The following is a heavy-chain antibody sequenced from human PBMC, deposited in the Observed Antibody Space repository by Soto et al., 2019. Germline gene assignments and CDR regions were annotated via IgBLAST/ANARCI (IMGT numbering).Heavy chain of an antibody. CDR3: ARDSDGCYDY. CDR2: ISYDGSNK. V-gene: IGHV3-30*03. Sequence: QVQLVESGGGVVQPGRSLRLSCAASGFTFSSYGMHWVRQAPGKGLEWVAVISYDGSNKYYADSVKGRFTISRDNSKNTLYLQMNSLRAEDTAVYYCARDSDGCYDYWGQGTLVTVSS. CDR1: GFTFSSYG. J-gene: IGHJ4*02. D-gene: IGHD2-15*01.